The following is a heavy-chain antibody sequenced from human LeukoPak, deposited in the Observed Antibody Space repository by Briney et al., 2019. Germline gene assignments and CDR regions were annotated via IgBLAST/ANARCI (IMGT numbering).Heavy chain of an antibody. V-gene: IGHV4-59*01. D-gene: IGHD4-11*01. Sequence: PSETLSLTCTVSGDSISGYYWTWIRQPPGKGLEWIGYIYHSGSINYNPSLKSRLTISVDTSKNQFSLKLSSVTAADTAVYYCARLRGNYFPDYWGQGTLVTVSS. CDR3: ARLRGNYFPDY. CDR1: GDSISGYY. J-gene: IGHJ4*02. CDR2: IYHSGSI.